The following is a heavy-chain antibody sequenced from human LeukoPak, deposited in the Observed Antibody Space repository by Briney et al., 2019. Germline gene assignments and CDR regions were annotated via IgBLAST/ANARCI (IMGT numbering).Heavy chain of an antibody. J-gene: IGHJ4*02. CDR1: GFTFSSYW. CDR3: ARRIQGMAPYYFDY. V-gene: IGHV3-74*01. Sequence: GGSLRLSCTASGFTFSSYWMHWVRQAPGKGLVWVSRINSYEGSTSYAGSVKGRFTIPRDNAKNTLYLQMKSLRAEDTAVYYCARRIQGMAPYYFDYWGQGTLVTVSS. D-gene: IGHD5-24*01. CDR2: INSYEGST.